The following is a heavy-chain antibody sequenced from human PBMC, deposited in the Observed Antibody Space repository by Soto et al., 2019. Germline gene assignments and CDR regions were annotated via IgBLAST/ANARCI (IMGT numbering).Heavy chain of an antibody. V-gene: IGHV2-5*02. J-gene: IGHJ1*01. CDR1: GFSLSTSGVG. CDR3: APSVSYGDILH. Sequence: QITLKESGPTLVKPTQTLTLTCTFSGFSLSTSGVGVGWIRQPPGKALEWLAIIYRDDDKRYSPSLKRRLTITMDPSKAQVVLTMTNMDPVDTATYYCAPSVSYGDILHWGQGTLVTVSS. D-gene: IGHD4-17*01. CDR2: IYRDDDK.